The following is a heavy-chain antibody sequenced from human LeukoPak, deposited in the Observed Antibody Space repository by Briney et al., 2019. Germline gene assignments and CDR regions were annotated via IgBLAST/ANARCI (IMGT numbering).Heavy chain of an antibody. V-gene: IGHV3-53*01. Sequence: GGSLRLSCAASGFTVSSNYMSWVRQAPGKGLEWVSVIYIGGSTYYADSVKGRFTISRDSSKNTLYLQMDSLRAEDTAMYYCARGEGYNYWRYWGQGTLVIVSS. D-gene: IGHD5-24*01. CDR3: ARGEGYNYWRY. CDR1: GFTVSSNY. J-gene: IGHJ4*02. CDR2: IYIGGST.